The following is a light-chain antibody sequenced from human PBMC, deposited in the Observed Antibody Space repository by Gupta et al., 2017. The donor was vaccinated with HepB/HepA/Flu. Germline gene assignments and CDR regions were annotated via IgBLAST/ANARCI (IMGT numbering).Light chain of an antibody. CDR3: AAWDNSLSAYV. J-gene: IGLJ1*01. CDR1: SSNVGRDN. V-gene: IGLV1-47*02. CDR2: NDY. Sequence: QSVLTQPPSASGTPGQRLTISCSGSSSNVGRDNVYWYQQLPGTAPKLLIDNDYQRPSGVPDRFSGSKSGTSASLAISGLRSEDEADYYCAAWDNSLSAYVFGTGTWVTVL.